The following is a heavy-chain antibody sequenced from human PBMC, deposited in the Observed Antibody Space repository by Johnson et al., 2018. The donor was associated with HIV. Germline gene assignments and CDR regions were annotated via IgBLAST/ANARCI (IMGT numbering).Heavy chain of an antibody. CDR3: AKARVRYSSDVDALDI. V-gene: IGHV3-9*01. CDR1: GFTFSSYD. D-gene: IGHD6-19*01. J-gene: IGHJ3*02. CDR2: ISWNSDNI. Sequence: VQLVESGGGLVQPGGSLRLSCAASGFTFSSYDMSWVRQAPGKGLEWVSGISWNSDNIAYADSVRGRFTIARDNAKNSLHLQMNSLRAEDTAFYYCAKARVRYSSDVDALDIWGQGTMVTVSS.